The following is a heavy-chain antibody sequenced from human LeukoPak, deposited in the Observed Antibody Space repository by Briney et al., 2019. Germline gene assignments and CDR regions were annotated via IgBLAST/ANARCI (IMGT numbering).Heavy chain of an antibody. J-gene: IGHJ4*02. CDR1: GFTFSSYA. Sequence: GGSLRLSCAASGFTFSSYAMHWVRQAPGKGLEWVAVISYDGSNKYYADSVKGRFTISRDNSKNTLYLQMNSLRAEDTAVYYCARDGSWALELRHGNYYFDYWGQGTLVTVSS. D-gene: IGHD1-7*01. CDR3: ARDGSWALELRHGNYYFDY. V-gene: IGHV3-30-3*01. CDR2: ISYDGSNK.